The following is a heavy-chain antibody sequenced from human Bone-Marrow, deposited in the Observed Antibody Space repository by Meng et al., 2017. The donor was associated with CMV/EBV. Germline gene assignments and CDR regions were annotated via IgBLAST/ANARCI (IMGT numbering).Heavy chain of an antibody. CDR2: IKQDGSEK. V-gene: IGHV3-7*01. CDR3: ASGCYKPGAFDI. CDR1: GFTFSGDW. J-gene: IGHJ3*02. Sequence: ETLSLTCAASGFTFSGDWMSWVRRTPGKGLEWVANIKQDGSEKYFVDSVKDRFTISRDNAKSSLYLQMNSLRGEDTALYYCASGCYKPGAFDIWGQGARVTVSS. D-gene: IGHD2-2*02.